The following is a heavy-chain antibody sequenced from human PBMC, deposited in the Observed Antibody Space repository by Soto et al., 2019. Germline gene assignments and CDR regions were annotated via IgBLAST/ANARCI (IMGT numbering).Heavy chain of an antibody. CDR2: IYSGGST. V-gene: IGHV3-53*01. CDR1: GVTVSSNY. J-gene: IGHJ4*02. D-gene: IGHD5-12*01. Sequence: GGSLRLSCAASGVTVSSNYMSWVRQAPGKGVEWVSVIYSGGSTYYEDSVKGRFTISRDNSKNTLYLQMNSLRAEDTAVYYCARRAGYNLRDHFDYWGQGTLVTVSS. CDR3: ARRAGYNLRDHFDY.